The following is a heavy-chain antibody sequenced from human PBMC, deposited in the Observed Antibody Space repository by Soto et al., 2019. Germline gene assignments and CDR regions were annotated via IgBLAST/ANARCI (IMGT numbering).Heavy chain of an antibody. J-gene: IGHJ6*02. CDR2: FDPEDGET. D-gene: IGHD6-13*01. Sequence: ASVKVSCKVSGYTLTELSMHWVRQAPGKGLEWMGGFDPEDGETIYAQKFQGRVTMTEDTSTDTAYMELSSLRSEDTAVYYCATSEQQLVQYYYYGMDVWGQGXTVTVYS. V-gene: IGHV1-24*01. CDR3: ATSEQQLVQYYYYGMDV. CDR1: GYTLTELS.